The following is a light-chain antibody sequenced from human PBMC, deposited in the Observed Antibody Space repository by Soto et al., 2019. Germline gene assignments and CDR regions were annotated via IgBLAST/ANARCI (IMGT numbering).Light chain of an antibody. V-gene: IGLV2-14*01. J-gene: IGLJ1*01. CDR2: EVS. CDR3: SSYTSSSTDV. CDR1: SSDVGGYNY. Sequence: QSALTQPASVSGSPGQSITISCTGTSSDVGGYNYVSWYQQHPGKAPKLMIFEVSHRPSEISNRFSGSKSGNTASLAISGLQASDEADYYCSSYTSSSTDVFGTGTKVTVL.